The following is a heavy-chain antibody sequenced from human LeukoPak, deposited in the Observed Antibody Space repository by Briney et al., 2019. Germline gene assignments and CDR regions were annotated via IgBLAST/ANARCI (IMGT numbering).Heavy chain of an antibody. CDR3: AKRDWIIVTSTYYYYMDV. V-gene: IGHV3-23*01. J-gene: IGHJ6*03. D-gene: IGHD5-12*01. CDR2: ISGGGGST. Sequence: GGSLRLSCAASGFTFSSFAMSWVRQAPGKGLEWVSAISGGGGSTYYVDSVKGRFTISRDNSKNTLYLQMNSLRAEDTAVYYCAKRDWIIVTSTYYYYMDVWGKGTTVTVSS. CDR1: GFTFSSFA.